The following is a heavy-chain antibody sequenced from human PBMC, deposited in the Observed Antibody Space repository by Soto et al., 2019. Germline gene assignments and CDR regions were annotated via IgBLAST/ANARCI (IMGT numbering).Heavy chain of an antibody. CDR1: GYTFTGYY. D-gene: IGHD4-4*01. CDR3: ARYRATVTTLSGEFGATPRRYGMDV. J-gene: IGHJ6*02. CDR2: INPNSGGT. V-gene: IGHV1-2*02. Sequence: WASVKVSCKASGYTFTGYYMHWVRQAPGQGLEWMGWINPNSGGTNYAQKFQGRVTMTRDTSISTAYMELSRLRSDDTAVYYCARYRATVTTLSGEFGATPRRYGMDVWGQGTTVTVSS.